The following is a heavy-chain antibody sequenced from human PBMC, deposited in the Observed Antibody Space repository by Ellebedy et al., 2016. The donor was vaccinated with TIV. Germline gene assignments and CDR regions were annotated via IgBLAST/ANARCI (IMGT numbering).Heavy chain of an antibody. Sequence: ASVKVSCKASGYSFTDHYIHWVRQAPGQGLEWMGWFNPNSGGKSYAQKFLGRVTMTGDTSITTAYMELPSLRSDDTAVYYCAAGSPSLLDNWGQGALVSVSS. CDR3: AAGSPSLLDN. CDR1: GYSFTDHY. CDR2: FNPNSGGK. V-gene: IGHV1-2*02. J-gene: IGHJ4*02. D-gene: IGHD1-26*01.